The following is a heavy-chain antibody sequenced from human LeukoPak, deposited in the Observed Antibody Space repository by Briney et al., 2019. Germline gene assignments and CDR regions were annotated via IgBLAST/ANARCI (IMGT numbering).Heavy chain of an antibody. Sequence: ASVKVSCKASGYTFTSYGISWVRQAPGQGLEWMGWISAYNGNTNYAQKLQGRVTMTTDTSTSTAYMELRSLRSDDTAVYYCARVYCSRCNCFSSFDYWGQGTLVTVSS. J-gene: IGHJ4*02. CDR2: ISAYNGNT. V-gene: IGHV1-18*01. D-gene: IGHD2-15*01. CDR3: ARVYCSRCNCFSSFDY. CDR1: GYTFTSYG.